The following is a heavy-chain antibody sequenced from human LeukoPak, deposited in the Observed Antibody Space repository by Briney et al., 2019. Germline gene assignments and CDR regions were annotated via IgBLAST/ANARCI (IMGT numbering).Heavy chain of an antibody. D-gene: IGHD3-22*01. CDR2: ISYDGSNK. Sequence: GGSLRLSCAASGFTFSSYAMHWVRQAPGKGLEWVAVISYDGSNKYYADSVKGRFTISRDNSKNTLYLQMNSLRAEDTAVYYCAKLLYYYDSSQPYWGQGTLVTVSS. J-gene: IGHJ4*02. V-gene: IGHV3-30*04. CDR1: GFTFSSYA. CDR3: AKLLYYYDSSQPY.